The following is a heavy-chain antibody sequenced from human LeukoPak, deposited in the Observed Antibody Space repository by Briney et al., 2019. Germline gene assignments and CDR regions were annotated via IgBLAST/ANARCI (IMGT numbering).Heavy chain of an antibody. D-gene: IGHD3-22*01. CDR3: AGDSYYYDGHDYMDV. Sequence: GGSLRLSCVGSGFNFRTYNLNWVRQAPGKGLEWVSDISGSSSYTDYADSVKGRFTISKDNANSSVFLQMDSLRAEDTAVYYCAGDSYYYDGHDYMDVWGKGTTVTVSS. V-gene: IGHV3-21*05. CDR2: ISGSSSYT. CDR1: GFNFRTYN. J-gene: IGHJ6*03.